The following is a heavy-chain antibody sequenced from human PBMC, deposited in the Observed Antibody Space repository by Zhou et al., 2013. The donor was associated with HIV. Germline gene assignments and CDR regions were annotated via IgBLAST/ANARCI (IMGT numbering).Heavy chain of an antibody. Sequence: QVQLVQSGAEVKKPGASVKVSCKASGYTFTSYYMHWVRQAPGQGLEWMGGIIPIFGTAKYAQKFQGRVTITTDESTSTAYMELGSLRSEDTAVYYCARTHKGRSFDYWGQGTLVTVSS. J-gene: IGHJ4*02. V-gene: IGHV1-69*01. CDR2: IIPIFGTA. CDR3: ARTHKGRSFDY. CDR1: GYTFTSYY. D-gene: IGHD3-10*01.